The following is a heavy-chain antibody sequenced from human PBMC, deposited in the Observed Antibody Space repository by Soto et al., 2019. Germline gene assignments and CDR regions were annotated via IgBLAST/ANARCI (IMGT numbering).Heavy chain of an antibody. V-gene: IGHV3-33*06. D-gene: IGHD3-10*01. CDR1: GFTFSSYG. CDR3: AKYYYGSGSIRAFDI. J-gene: IGHJ3*02. Sequence: PGGSLRLSCAASGFTFSSYGMHWVRQAPGKGLEWVAVIWYDGSNKYYADSVKGRFTISRDNSKTTLYLQMNSLRAEDTAVYYCAKYYYGSGSIRAFDIWGQGTMVTVSS. CDR2: IWYDGSNK.